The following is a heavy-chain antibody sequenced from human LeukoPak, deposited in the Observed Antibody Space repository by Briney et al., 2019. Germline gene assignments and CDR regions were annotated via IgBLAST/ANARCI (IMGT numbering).Heavy chain of an antibody. Sequence: ASVKVSCKASGYTFTGYYMHWVRQAPGQGLEWMGWINPNSGGTNYAQKFQGRVTMTRDTSISTAYMELSRLRSDDTAVYYCAXXXXXXXXXXXYYYYGMDVWGQGTTVTVSS. CDR1: GYTFTGYY. J-gene: IGHJ6*02. V-gene: IGHV1-2*02. CDR2: INPNSGGT. CDR3: AXXXXXXXXXXXYYYYGMDV.